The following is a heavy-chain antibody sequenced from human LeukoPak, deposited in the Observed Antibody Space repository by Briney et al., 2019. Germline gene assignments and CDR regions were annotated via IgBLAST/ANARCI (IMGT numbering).Heavy chain of an antibody. CDR3: ARDKDLGAVAGTFDY. V-gene: IGHV1-18*01. J-gene: IGHJ4*02. D-gene: IGHD6-19*01. CDR1: GYSFSNSG. CDR2: ISAYDGHT. Sequence: ASVKVSCKASGYSFSNSGVSWVRQAPGQGLEWMGWISAYDGHTKYAQKFQGRVIMTTDTSTSTAYMELTSLTSDDTAVYYCARDKDLGAVAGTFDYWGQGTLVTVSS.